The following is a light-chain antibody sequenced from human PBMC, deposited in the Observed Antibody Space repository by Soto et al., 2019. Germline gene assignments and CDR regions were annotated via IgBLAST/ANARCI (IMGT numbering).Light chain of an antibody. V-gene: IGLV2-14*01. CDR2: DVS. CDR3: SSYTSSSTLVV. CDR1: SRDVGGYNY. J-gene: IGLJ1*01. Sequence: SALTQPASLYGSPGQAITITITRNSRDVGGYNYVSWYQQHPGKAPKLMIYDVSNRPSGVSNRFSGSKSGNTASLTISGLQAEDEADYYCSSYTSSSTLVVFGTGTKVTVL.